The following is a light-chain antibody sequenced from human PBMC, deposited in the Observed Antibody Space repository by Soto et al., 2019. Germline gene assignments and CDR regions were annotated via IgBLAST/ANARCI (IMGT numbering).Light chain of an antibody. CDR3: RSYTSSSLFYV. CDR2: DVS. Sequence: QSALTQPASVSGSPGQSITISCTGTSSDVGGYNYVSWYQQHPGKAPKLMIYDVSNRPSGVSNRFSGSKSGNTASLTISGLQAEDEADYYCRSYTSSSLFYVFGTGTKLTVL. V-gene: IGLV2-14*01. J-gene: IGLJ1*01. CDR1: SSDVGGYNY.